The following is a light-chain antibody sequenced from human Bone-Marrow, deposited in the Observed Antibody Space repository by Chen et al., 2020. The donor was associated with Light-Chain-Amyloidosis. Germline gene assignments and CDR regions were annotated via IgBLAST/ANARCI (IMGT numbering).Light chain of an antibody. J-gene: IGKJ4*01. V-gene: IGKV4-1*01. Sequence: DIVMTQSPDSLVVSLGERATINCKSSQSVLYSSNSENDLAWYQQKAGQPPKLLIDRASTRQSGVPDRFSGSGSGTDFTLTISSLQAEDVAVYFCQQYYSIPLTFGGGTKVEIK. CDR3: QQYYSIPLT. CDR2: RAS. CDR1: QSVLYSSNSEND.